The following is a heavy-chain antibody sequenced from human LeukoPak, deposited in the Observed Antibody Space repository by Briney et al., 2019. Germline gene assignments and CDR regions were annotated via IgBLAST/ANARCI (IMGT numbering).Heavy chain of an antibody. CDR1: GGSISSYY. CDR3: ARVGSSWYNYYYYYYMDV. CDR2: IYYSGST. J-gene: IGHJ6*03. V-gene: IGHV4-59*01. D-gene: IGHD6-13*01. Sequence: SETLSLTCTVSGGSISSYYWSWIRQPPGKGLEWIGYIYYSGSTNYNPSPKSRVTISVDTSKNQFSLKLSSVTAADTAVYYCARVGSSWYNYYYYYYMDVWGKGTTVTISS.